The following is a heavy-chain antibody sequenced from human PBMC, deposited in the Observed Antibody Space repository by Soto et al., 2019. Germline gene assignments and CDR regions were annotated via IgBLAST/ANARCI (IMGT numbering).Heavy chain of an antibody. Sequence: QVQLMESGGGVVQPGRSLKLSCEASGFTFSNYAMHWVRQAPGKGLEWVTFIWSDGSNIQYTDSVRGRFTISRDNSKNTLYLQMNSLRAEDTAVYYCARDLSKGGYFDYWGQGTLVTVS. CDR2: IWSDGSNI. CDR1: GFTFSNYA. CDR3: ARDLSKGGYFDY. D-gene: IGHD3-16*01. J-gene: IGHJ4*02. V-gene: IGHV3-33*01.